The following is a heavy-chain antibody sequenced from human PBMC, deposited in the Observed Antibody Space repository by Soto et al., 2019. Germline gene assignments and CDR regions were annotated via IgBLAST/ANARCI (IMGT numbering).Heavy chain of an antibody. CDR2: VISSGSSS. D-gene: IGHD1-1*01. CDR1: GFTFTNYA. Sequence: GSLRLSCAASGFTFTNYAMRWVRQSPGKGLEWVSAVISSGSSSYYADSVKGRFTISRDNSKNTLYLQMNSLSADDTAVYYCAKDASTTTAMVGSRGLDVWGQGTTVTVSS. J-gene: IGHJ6*02. CDR3: AKDASTTTAMVGSRGLDV. V-gene: IGHV3-23*01.